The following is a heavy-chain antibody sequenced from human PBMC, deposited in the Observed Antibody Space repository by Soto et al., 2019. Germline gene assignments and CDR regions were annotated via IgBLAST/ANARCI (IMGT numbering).Heavy chain of an antibody. CDR2: IYYSGST. CDR1: GGSISSSSYY. J-gene: IGHJ4*02. D-gene: IGHD5-18*01. V-gene: IGHV4-39*01. Sequence: SETLSLTCTVSGGSISSSSYYWGWIRQPPGKGLEWIGSIYYSGSTYYNPSLKSRVTISVDTSKNQFSLKLSSVTAADTAVYYCARHVGYSYGYFLYYLDYWGQGTLVTVSS. CDR3: ARHVGYSYGYFLYYLDY.